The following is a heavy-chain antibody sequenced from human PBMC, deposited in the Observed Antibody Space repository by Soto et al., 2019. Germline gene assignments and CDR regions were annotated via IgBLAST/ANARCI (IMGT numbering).Heavy chain of an antibody. D-gene: IGHD3-3*02. Sequence: DVQLVESGGGLGMPGGSLRLSCLVSGITFKDAWMSWVRQAPGKGLDWVARIKSYGSGGTRDYTQAVQGRVTISRDDSQRTVHLQMNSLRNEDTAVYFCVWNTRADVLGRWGQGTLVTVSS. J-gene: IGHJ4*02. CDR3: VWNTRADVLGR. CDR1: GITFKDAW. CDR2: IKSYGSGGTR. V-gene: IGHV3-15*01.